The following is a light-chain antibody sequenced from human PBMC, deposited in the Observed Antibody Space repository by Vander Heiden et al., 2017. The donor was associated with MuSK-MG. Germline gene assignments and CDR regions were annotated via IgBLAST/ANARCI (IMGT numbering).Light chain of an antibody. CDR2: GAT. CDR3: QQDNDWPRT. CDR1: QGVSSN. V-gene: IGKV3-15*01. Sequence: IVNTQAPATLSVCPGERATLSCMASQGVSSNLASYEHELGQSPRLLIYGATTRSTGIPAGFGASEPGTEFTLTISSLQFEDFALYSFQQDNDWPRTFGPGTKVEIK. J-gene: IGKJ1*01.